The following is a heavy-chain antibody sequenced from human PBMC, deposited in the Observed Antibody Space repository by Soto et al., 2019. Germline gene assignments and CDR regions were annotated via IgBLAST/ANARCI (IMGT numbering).Heavy chain of an antibody. Sequence: GASVKVSCKASGYTFTSYYMHWVRQAPGQGLEWMGIINPSGGSTSYAQKFQGRVTMTRDTSTSTVYMELSSLRSEDTAVYYCARSGDIVVVPAAISWFDPWGQGTLVTVSS. CDR1: GYTFTSYY. CDR2: INPSGGST. J-gene: IGHJ5*02. CDR3: ARSGDIVVVPAAISWFDP. V-gene: IGHV1-46*03. D-gene: IGHD2-2*01.